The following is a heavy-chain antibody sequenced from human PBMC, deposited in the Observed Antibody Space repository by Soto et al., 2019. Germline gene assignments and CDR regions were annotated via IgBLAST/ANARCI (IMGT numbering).Heavy chain of an antibody. CDR3: ARGAEIVVVPAVLNWFDP. D-gene: IGHD2-2*01. CDR2: IYYSGST. V-gene: IGHV4-59*01. Sequence: SETLSLTCTVSGGSISSYYWSWIRQPPGKGLEWIGYIYYSGSTNYNPSLKSRVTISVDTSKNQFSLKLSSVTAADTAVYYCARGAEIVVVPAVLNWFDPWGQGTLVTVSS. J-gene: IGHJ5*02. CDR1: GGSISSYY.